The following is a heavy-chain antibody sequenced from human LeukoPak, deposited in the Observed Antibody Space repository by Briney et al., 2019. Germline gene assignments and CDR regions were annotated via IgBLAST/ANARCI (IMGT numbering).Heavy chain of an antibody. CDR1: VFNLRDYD. CDR2: ITSSSSYA. J-gene: IGHJ4*02. D-gene: IGHD3-3*01. V-gene: IGHV3-11*06. Sequence: GGSLRLSCTASVFNLRDYDMKWIRQAQRKGLEWVSYITSSSSYANYEDSVKGRFIISRDNAKKLLYLQMDRLRAEDTAVYYCAKDSGGKIITIFGVVNQYYFDYWGQGTLVTVSS. CDR3: AKDSGGKIITIFGVVNQYYFDY.